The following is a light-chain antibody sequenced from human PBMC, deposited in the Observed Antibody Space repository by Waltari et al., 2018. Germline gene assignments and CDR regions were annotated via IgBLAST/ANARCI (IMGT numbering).Light chain of an antibody. Sequence: ETAMTQSPGTLSVSLGGRATLSCRASQNVTTNLAWYHQRPGQAPRLLIYGVSTRATGIPARFSGSGSGTEFTLTISNLQSEDFAFYYCQQYNNYPLWTFGQGTKVEI. V-gene: IGKV3D-15*01. CDR1: QNVTTN. CDR3: QQYNNYPLWT. J-gene: IGKJ1*01. CDR2: GVS.